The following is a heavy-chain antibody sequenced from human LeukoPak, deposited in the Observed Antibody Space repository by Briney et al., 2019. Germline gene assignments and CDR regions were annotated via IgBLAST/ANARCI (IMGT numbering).Heavy chain of an antibody. Sequence: PSETLSLTCAASGGSFSGYYWSWIRQPPGKGLEWIGEINHSGSTNYNPSLKSRVTISVDPYKNQFSLKLGSVTASDTAVYYCARASRGDSYGWGQGTLVTVSS. CDR3: ARASRGDSYG. V-gene: IGHV4-34*01. D-gene: IGHD5-18*01. CDR2: INHSGST. J-gene: IGHJ4*02. CDR1: GGSFSGYY.